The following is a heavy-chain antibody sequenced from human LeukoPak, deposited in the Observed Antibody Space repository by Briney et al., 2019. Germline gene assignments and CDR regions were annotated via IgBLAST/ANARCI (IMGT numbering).Heavy chain of an antibody. V-gene: IGHV1-2*02. J-gene: IGHJ4*02. D-gene: IGHD4-17*01. CDR1: GYTLTGYY. Sequence: ASVKVSCKASGYTLTGYYMHWVRQAPGQGLEWMGWINPNSGGTNYAQKFQGRVTMTRDTSISTAYMELSRLRSDDTAVYYCARAKGMTTVTTVDYWGQGTLVTVSS. CDR2: INPNSGGT. CDR3: ARAKGMTTVTTVDY.